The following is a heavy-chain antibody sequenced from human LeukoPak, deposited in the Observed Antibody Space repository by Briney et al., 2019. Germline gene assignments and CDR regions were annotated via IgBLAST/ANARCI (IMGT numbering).Heavy chain of an antibody. J-gene: IGHJ3*02. V-gene: IGHV3-23*01. CDR1: GFTFSSYG. Sequence: PGGSLRLSCAASGFTFSSYGMSWVRQAPGKGLEWVSAISGSGGSTYYADSVKGRFTISRDNSKNTLYLQMNSLRADDTAVYYCAKDTGYDDSSGYYPTDAFDIWGQGTMVTVSS. CDR2: ISGSGGST. CDR3: AKDTGYDDSSGYYPTDAFDI. D-gene: IGHD3-22*01.